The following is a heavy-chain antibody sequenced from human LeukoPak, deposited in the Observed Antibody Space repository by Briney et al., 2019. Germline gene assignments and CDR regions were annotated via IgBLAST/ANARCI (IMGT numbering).Heavy chain of an antibody. V-gene: IGHV3-7*01. Sequence: PGGSLRLSCAASGFNISDFWMTWVRQAPGKGLEWVANIKEDGTEKHLVDSVKGRFTISRDNAKNSLYLQMNSLRAEDTAVYYCARDRDTAMDQFPSGFDYWGQGTLVTVSS. CDR1: GFNISDFW. CDR2: IKEDGTEK. D-gene: IGHD5-18*01. J-gene: IGHJ4*02. CDR3: ARDRDTAMDQFPSGFDY.